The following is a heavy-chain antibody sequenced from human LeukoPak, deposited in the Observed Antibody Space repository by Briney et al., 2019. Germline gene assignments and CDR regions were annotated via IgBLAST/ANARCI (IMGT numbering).Heavy chain of an antibody. V-gene: IGHV3-20*04. CDR1: GFTFDDYG. J-gene: IGHJ4*02. CDR3: ARGEDSPFDY. Sequence: RGSLRLSCAASGFTFDDYGMSWVRQAPGKGLEWVSGINWNGGSTGYADSVKGRFTNSRDNAKNSLYLQMNSLRAEDTALYYCARGEDSPFDYWGQGTLVTVSS. D-gene: IGHD3-22*01. CDR2: INWNGGST.